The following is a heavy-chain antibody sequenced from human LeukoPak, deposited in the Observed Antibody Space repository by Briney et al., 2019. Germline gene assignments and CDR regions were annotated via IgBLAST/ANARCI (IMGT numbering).Heavy chain of an antibody. CDR3: AKDRDLGGSSYYFDY. D-gene: IGHD1-26*01. CDR2: ISYDGKDK. Sequence: GGSLRLSCAASGFTFSSHGMHWVRQTPGKGLEWVAVISYDGKDKKFADSVKGRLTISRDNPMNMLYLQMNSLRPEDTAVYYCAKDRDLGGSSYYFDYWGQGTLVTVSS. J-gene: IGHJ4*02. V-gene: IGHV3-30*18. CDR1: GFTFSSHG.